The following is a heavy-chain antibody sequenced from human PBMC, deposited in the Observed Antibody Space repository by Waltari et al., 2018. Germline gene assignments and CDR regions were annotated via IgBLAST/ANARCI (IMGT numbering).Heavy chain of an antibody. CDR2: IWYDGSNK. V-gene: IGHV3-33*01. Sequence: QVQLVESGGGVVQPGRSLRLSCAASGFTFSSYGKHWVRQAPGKGLEWVAVIWYDGSNKYYADSVKGRFTISRDNSKNTLYLQMNSLRAEDTAVYYCAREEGSGSYSFYYYYGMDVWGQGTTVTVSS. CDR3: AREEGSGSYSFYYYYGMDV. CDR1: GFTFSSYG. D-gene: IGHD6-6*01. J-gene: IGHJ6*02.